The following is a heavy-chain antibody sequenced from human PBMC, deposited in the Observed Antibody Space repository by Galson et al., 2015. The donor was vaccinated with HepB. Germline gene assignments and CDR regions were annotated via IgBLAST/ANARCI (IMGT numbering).Heavy chain of an antibody. CDR1: GFTFNNYA. J-gene: IGHJ4*02. CDR2: ISASGGST. CDR3: AKDRSSSWYRGYFDY. Sequence: SLRLSCAASGFTFNNYAMSWVRQAPGKGLEWVSAISASGGSTYYADSVKGRFTISRDTSKNTLFLQMNSLRTEDTAVYYCAKDRSSSWYRGYFDYWGQGILVTVAS. V-gene: IGHV3-23*01. D-gene: IGHD6-13*01.